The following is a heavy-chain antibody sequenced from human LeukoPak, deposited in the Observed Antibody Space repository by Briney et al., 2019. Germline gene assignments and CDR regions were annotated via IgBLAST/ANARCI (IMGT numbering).Heavy chain of an antibody. D-gene: IGHD5-12*01. Sequence: ASVKVSCKVSGYTLTELSMHWVRQAPGKGLEWMGGFDPEDGETIYVQKFQGRVTMTEDTSTDTAYMELSSLRSEGTAVYYCATLRGWPRYVFDIWGQGTMVTVSS. CDR2: FDPEDGET. CDR3: ATLRGWPRYVFDI. CDR1: GYTLTELS. V-gene: IGHV1-24*01. J-gene: IGHJ3*02.